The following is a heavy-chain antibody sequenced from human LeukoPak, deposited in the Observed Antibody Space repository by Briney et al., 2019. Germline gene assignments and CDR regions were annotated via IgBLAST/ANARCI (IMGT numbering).Heavy chain of an antibody. Sequence: SETLSLTCAVYGGSFSGYYWSWIRQPPGKGLEWIGEINHSGSTNYNPSLKSRVTISVDTSKNQFSLKLSSVTAADTAVYYCAREADDSSGYYQHWGQGTLVTVSS. CDR2: INHSGST. D-gene: IGHD3-22*01. V-gene: IGHV4-34*01. J-gene: IGHJ4*02. CDR3: AREADDSSGYYQH. CDR1: GGSFSGYY.